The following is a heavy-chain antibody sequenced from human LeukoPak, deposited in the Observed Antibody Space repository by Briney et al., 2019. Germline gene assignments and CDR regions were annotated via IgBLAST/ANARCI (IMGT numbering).Heavy chain of an antibody. V-gene: IGHV1-8*01. CDR1: GYTFTSYD. J-gene: IGHJ4*02. CDR2: MNPNSGNT. D-gene: IGHD5-18*01. CDR3: ARPIQLRLGWAPGY. Sequence: ASVKVSCKASGYTFTSYDINWVRQATGQGLEWMGWMNPNSGNTGYAQKFQGRVTMTRNTSISTAYMELSSLRSEDTAVYYCARPIQLRLGWAPGYWGQGTLVTVSS.